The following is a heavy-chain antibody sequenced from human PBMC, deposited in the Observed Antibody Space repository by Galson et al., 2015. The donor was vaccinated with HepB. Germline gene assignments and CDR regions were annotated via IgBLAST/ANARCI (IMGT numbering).Heavy chain of an antibody. D-gene: IGHD3-16*01. CDR1: GGTFSSYS. Sequence: SVKVSCKASGGTFSSYSIVWVRQAPGQGLEWMGRIITILRSPNYAQRFQGRLTITADKSTGTAYMELRSLTSEDTAMYYCASPAQFDTRAGGRPLVYWGQGTLVTVSS. CDR3: ASPAQFDTRAGGRPLVY. V-gene: IGHV1-69*08. CDR2: IITILRSP. J-gene: IGHJ4*02.